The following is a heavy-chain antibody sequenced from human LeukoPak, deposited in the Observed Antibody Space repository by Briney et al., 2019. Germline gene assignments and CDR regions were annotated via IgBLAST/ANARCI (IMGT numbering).Heavy chain of an antibody. CDR2: ITRFTGTT. CDR1: GFTFSNYA. CDR3: AKLDRLWFGELLGYFDY. D-gene: IGHD3-10*01. J-gene: IGHJ4*02. V-gene: IGHV3-23*01. Sequence: PGGSLRLSCAASGFTFSNYAMTWVRQAPGKGLEWISTITRFTGTTYYADSVKGRFTISRGDSNNTLYLQMNNLRAGDTAVYYCAKLDRLWFGELLGYFDYWGQGTLVTVSS.